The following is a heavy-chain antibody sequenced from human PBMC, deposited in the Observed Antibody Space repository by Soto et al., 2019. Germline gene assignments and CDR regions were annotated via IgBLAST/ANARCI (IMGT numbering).Heavy chain of an antibody. CDR2: ISSSGSTI. Sequence: GGSLRLSCAASGFTFSDYYMSWIRQAPGKVLEWVSYISSSGSTIYYADSVKGRFTISRDNAKNSLYLQMNSLRAEDTAVYYCARDRDYGSGYMDVWGKGTTVTVSS. CDR3: ARDRDYGSGYMDV. V-gene: IGHV3-11*01. D-gene: IGHD3-10*01. CDR1: GFTFSDYY. J-gene: IGHJ6*03.